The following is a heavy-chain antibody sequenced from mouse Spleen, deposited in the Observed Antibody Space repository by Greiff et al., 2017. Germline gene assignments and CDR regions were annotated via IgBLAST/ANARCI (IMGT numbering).Heavy chain of an antibody. CDR1: GYAFSSYW. D-gene: IGHD2-2*01. CDR2: IYPGDGDT. CDR3: ANLLWLRRDAMDY. J-gene: IGHJ4*01. Sequence: QVQLKQSGAELVKPGASVKISCKASGYAFSSYWMNWVKQRPGKGLEWIGRIYPGDGDTNYNGKFKGKATLTADKSSSTAYMQLSSLTSEDSAVYFCANLLWLRRDAMDYWGQGTSVTVSS. V-gene: IGHV1-82*01.